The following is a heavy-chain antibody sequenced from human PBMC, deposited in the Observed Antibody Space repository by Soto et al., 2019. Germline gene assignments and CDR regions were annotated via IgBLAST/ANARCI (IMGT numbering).Heavy chain of an antibody. CDR2: IYYSGST. CDR1: GGSISSGGYY. V-gene: IGHV4-31*03. CDR3: ARTRTVNSYNWFDP. Sequence: SETLSLTCTVSGGSISSGGYYWSWIRQHPGKGLEWIGYIYYSGSTYYNPSLKSRVTISVDTSKNQFSLKLSSVTAADTAVYYCARTRTVNSYNWFDPWGQGTLVTVS. D-gene: IGHD4-17*01. J-gene: IGHJ5*02.